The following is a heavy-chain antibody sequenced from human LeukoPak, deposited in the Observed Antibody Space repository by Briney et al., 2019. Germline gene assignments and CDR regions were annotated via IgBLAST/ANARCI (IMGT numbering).Heavy chain of an antibody. CDR2: IYSGGST. J-gene: IGHJ4*02. V-gene: IGHV3-53*01. D-gene: IGHD3-3*01. CDR3: ARGVSWSGPFDY. Sequence: GGSTRLFCAASGFTVSSNYMSWVRQAPGKGLEWVSIIYSGGSTYYADSVKGRFTISRDNSKNTLYLQMNSLRAEDTAVYYCARGVSWSGPFDYWGQGTLVTVSS. CDR1: GFTVSSNY.